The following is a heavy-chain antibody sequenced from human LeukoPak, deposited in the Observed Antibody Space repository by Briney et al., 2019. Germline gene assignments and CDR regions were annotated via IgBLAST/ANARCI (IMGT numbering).Heavy chain of an antibody. V-gene: IGHV4-59*12. CDR2: IYHSGST. J-gene: IGHJ6*02. Sequence: SETLSLTCTVSGGSISIYYWSWIRQPPGKGLEWIGYIYHSGSTYYNPSLKSRVTISVDRSKNQFSLKLSSVTAADTAVYYCARMGYYGSGSLSGMDVWGQGTTVTVSS. CDR1: GGSISIYY. D-gene: IGHD3-10*01. CDR3: ARMGYYGSGSLSGMDV.